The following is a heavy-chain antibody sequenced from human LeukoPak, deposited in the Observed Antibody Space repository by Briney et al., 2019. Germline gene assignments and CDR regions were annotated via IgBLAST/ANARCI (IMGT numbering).Heavy chain of an antibody. V-gene: IGHV1-69*05. J-gene: IGHJ6*04. CDR3: ASSIFGTRYNWNQAVDV. Sequence: GASVKVSCKASGGTFSSYAISWVRQAPGQGLGWMGGTIPIFGTANYAQKFQGRVTITTDESTSTAYMELSSLRSEDTAVYYCASSIFGTRYNWNQAVDVWGKGTTVTVSS. D-gene: IGHD1-20*01. CDR1: GGTFSSYA. CDR2: TIPIFGTA.